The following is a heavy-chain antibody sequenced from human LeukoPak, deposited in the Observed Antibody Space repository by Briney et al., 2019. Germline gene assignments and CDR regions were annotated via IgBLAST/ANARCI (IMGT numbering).Heavy chain of an antibody. D-gene: IGHD5/OR15-5a*01. CDR1: GGSFSNHY. J-gene: IGHJ4*02. Sequence: PSETLSLTCAVYGGSFSNHYWSWIRQPPGKGLEWIGEINHSGNTNYNPSLKSRVTISVDTSKNQFSLKLSSVTAADTAVYYCARGVSGRSSSFDYWGQGTLVTVSS. CDR3: ARGVSGRSSSFDY. CDR2: INHSGNT. V-gene: IGHV4-34*01.